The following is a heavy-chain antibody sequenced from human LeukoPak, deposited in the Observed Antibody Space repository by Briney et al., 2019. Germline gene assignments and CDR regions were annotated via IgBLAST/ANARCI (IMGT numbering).Heavy chain of an antibody. J-gene: IGHJ6*03. V-gene: IGHV1-46*01. CDR2: INPSGGST. Sequence: ASVKVSCKASGYTFTSYYMHWVRQAPGQGLEWMGIINPSGGSTSYAQKFQGRVTMTRDMSTSTVYMELSSLRSEDTAVYYCARGPRITLVRGGQWHYYMDVWGKGTTVTISS. CDR3: ARGPRITLVRGGQWHYYMDV. CDR1: GYTFTSYY. D-gene: IGHD3-10*01.